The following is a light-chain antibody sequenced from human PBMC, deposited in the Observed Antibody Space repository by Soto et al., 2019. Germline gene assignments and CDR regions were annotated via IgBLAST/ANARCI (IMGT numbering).Light chain of an antibody. Sequence: QSVLTQPASVSGSPGQSITISCTGTSSDVGGYDFVSWYQQHPGKVPELIIYDVSSRPSGISDRFSGSKSGNTASLTISGIQAEDEADYYCSSYTSGNTLIFGGGTQLTVL. CDR1: SSDVGGYDF. CDR3: SSYTSGNTLI. V-gene: IGLV2-14*03. J-gene: IGLJ2*01. CDR2: DVS.